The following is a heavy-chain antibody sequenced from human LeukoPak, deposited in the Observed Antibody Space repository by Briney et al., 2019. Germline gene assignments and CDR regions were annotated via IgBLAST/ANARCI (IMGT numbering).Heavy chain of an antibody. CDR3: ARGGTFGVVIISDYFDY. V-gene: IGHV4-34*01. Sequence: SETLSLTCAVYGGSFSGYYWSWIRQPPGKGLEWIGEINHSGSTNYNPSLKSRVTTSVDTSKNQFSLKLSSVTAADTAVYYCARGGTFGVVIISDYFDYWGQGTLVTVSS. J-gene: IGHJ4*02. CDR2: INHSGST. D-gene: IGHD3-3*01. CDR1: GGSFSGYY.